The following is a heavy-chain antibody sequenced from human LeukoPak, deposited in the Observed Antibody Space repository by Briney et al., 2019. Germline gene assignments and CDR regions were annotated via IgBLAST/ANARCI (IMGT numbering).Heavy chain of an antibody. V-gene: IGHV1-2*02. CDR3: ARGVAGDGYTDYYFDY. J-gene: IGHJ4*02. CDR1: GYTFTGYY. Sequence: ASVKVSCKASGYTFTGYYMHWVRQAPGQGLEWMGWIDPNSGGTNYAQKFQGRVTMTRDTSISTAYMELSRLRSDVTAVYYCARGVAGDGYTDYYFDYWGQGTLVTVSS. D-gene: IGHD5-24*01. CDR2: IDPNSGGT.